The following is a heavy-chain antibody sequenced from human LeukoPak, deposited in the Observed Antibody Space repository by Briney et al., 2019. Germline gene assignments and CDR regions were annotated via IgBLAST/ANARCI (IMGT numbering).Heavy chain of an antibody. CDR3: ARLGTTVTHFDY. D-gene: IGHD4-17*01. CDR1: GFTVSSNY. V-gene: IGHV3-66*01. J-gene: IGHJ4*02. Sequence: PCGSLRLSCAASGFTVSSNYMSWVRQAPGKGLEWVSVIYSGGSTYYADSVKGRFTISRDNSKSTLYLQMNSLRAEDTAVYFCARLGTTVTHFDYWGQGTLVTVSS. CDR2: IYSGGST.